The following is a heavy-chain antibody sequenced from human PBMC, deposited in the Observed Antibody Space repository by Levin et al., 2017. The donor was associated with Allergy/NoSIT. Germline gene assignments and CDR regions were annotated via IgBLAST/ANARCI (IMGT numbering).Heavy chain of an antibody. CDR1: GFTFSSYA. J-gene: IGHJ4*02. CDR2: ISYEGSNK. V-gene: IGHV3-30-3*01. CDR3: ARDGELAATTPYYFDF. D-gene: IGHD6-13*01. Sequence: HPGGSLRLSCAASGFTFSSYAMHWVRQAPGKGLEWVAVISYEGSNKYYADSVKGRFTISRDNSKNTLYLQINSLRAEDTAVYYCARDGELAATTPYYFDFWGQGTLVTVSS.